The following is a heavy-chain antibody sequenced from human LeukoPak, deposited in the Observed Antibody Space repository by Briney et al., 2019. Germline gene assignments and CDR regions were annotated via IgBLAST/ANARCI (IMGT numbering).Heavy chain of an antibody. CDR3: ARVIAAYSAN. CDR2: ISGSSSII. CDR1: GFTFSSYS. Sequence: QTGGSLRLSCAASGFTFSSYSMNWVRQAPGKGLEWVSYISGSSSIIYYADSVKGRFTISRDNAKNSLYLQMNSLRAEDTAVYYCARVIAAYSANWGQGTLVTVSS. V-gene: IGHV3-48*04. J-gene: IGHJ4*02. D-gene: IGHD6-13*01.